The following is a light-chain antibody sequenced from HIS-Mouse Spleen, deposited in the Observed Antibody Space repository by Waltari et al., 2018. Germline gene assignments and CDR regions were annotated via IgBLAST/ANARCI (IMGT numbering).Light chain of an antibody. CDR2: EVS. CDR3: SSYTSSSTV. J-gene: IGLJ1*01. CDR1: SSDVGSYNR. V-gene: IGLV2-18*02. Sequence: QSALTQPPSVSGSPGQSVTISCTGTSSDVGSYNRVSWYQQPPGTAPKLMIYEVSHRPSGVPDRFPGSKSGNTASLTISGLQAEDEADYYCSSYTSSSTVFGTGTKVTVL.